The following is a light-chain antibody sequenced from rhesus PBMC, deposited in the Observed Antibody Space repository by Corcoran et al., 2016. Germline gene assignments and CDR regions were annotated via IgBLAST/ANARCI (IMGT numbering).Light chain of an antibody. Sequence: EIVMTQSPATLSLSPGERATLSCRASQSVSSYVAWYQQKPEQAPRLLIYGASSRATGIPDRFSGSGSGTDFTLIISGVEPEDVGVYYCQQYNNWKLTFGGGTKVEIK. CDR2: GAS. CDR3: QQYNNWKLT. V-gene: IGKV3S9*01. CDR1: QSVSSY. J-gene: IGKJ4*01.